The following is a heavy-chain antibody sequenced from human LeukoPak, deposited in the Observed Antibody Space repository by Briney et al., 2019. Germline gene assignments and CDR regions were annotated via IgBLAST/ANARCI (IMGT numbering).Heavy chain of an antibody. Sequence: SETLSLTCTVSGGSTSSYYWSWIRQPPGKGLEWIGCIYYSGSTNYNPSLKSRVTISVDTSKNQFSLKLSSVTAADTAVYYCARPRWDDYGDLYFDYWGQGTLVTVSS. CDR3: ARPRWDDYGDLYFDY. D-gene: IGHD4-17*01. CDR1: GGSTSSYY. V-gene: IGHV4-59*08. J-gene: IGHJ4*02. CDR2: IYYSGST.